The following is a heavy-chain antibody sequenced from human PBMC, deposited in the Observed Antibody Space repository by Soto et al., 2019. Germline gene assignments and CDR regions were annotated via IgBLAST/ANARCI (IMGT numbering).Heavy chain of an antibody. J-gene: IGHJ3*02. CDR2: IINDGSEK. D-gene: IGHD2-15*01. CDR3: ARDDIGAPNAFDM. CDR1: GFTFGDYA. Sequence: GGSLRLSCTTSGFTFGDYAMSWFRQAPGKGLEWVAVIINDGSEKNHADSVKDRFTISRDNSKNTLYLQMDSLRAGDTALYYCARDDIGAPNAFDMWGQGTMVTVSS. V-gene: IGHV3-30*04.